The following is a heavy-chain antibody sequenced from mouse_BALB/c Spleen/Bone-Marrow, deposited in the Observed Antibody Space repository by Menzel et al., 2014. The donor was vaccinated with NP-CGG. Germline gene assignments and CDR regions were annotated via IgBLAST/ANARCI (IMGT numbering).Heavy chain of an antibody. D-gene: IGHD1-1*01. J-gene: IGHJ2*01. CDR1: GFTFSSYA. V-gene: IGHV5-6-5*01. Sequence: DVKLVESGGGLVKPGGSLKLSCAASGFTFSSYAMSWVRQTPEKRLEWVASITRGGNTYYPDSVKGRFTISRDNARDILYLQMSSLRSEDTAMYYCARREIYYYGSTHYFDYWGQGTTLTVSS. CDR3: ARREIYYYGSTHYFDY. CDR2: ITRGGNT.